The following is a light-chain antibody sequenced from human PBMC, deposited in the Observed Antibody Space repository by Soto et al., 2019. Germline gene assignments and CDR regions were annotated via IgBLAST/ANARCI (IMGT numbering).Light chain of an antibody. CDR1: QSVSSY. Sequence: VLTQSPATLSLSPGARATLSCRASQSVSSYLAWYQQKPGQAPRLLIYDASNRATGIPARFSGSGSGTDFTLTISSLEPEDFAVYYCQQRTKWPPTFGQGTKLEIK. CDR2: DAS. CDR3: QQRTKWPPT. J-gene: IGKJ2*01. V-gene: IGKV3-11*01.